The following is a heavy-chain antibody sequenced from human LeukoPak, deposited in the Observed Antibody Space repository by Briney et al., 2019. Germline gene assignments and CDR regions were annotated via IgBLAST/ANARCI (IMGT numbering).Heavy chain of an antibody. CDR1: GGSISSYY. V-gene: IGHV4-59*01. CDR3: ARLTGSKIGAFDI. D-gene: IGHD1-14*01. Sequence: SETLSLTCTVSGGSISSYYWSWIRQPPGKGLEWIGYIYYSGSTNYNPSLKSRVTISVDTSKNQFSLKLRSVTAADTAVYYCARLTGSKIGAFDIWGQGTMVTVSS. CDR2: IYYSGST. J-gene: IGHJ3*02.